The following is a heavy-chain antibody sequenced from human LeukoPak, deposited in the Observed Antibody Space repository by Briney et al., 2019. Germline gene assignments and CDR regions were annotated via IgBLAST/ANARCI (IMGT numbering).Heavy chain of an antibody. J-gene: IGHJ4*02. V-gene: IGHV3-7*03. CDR2: IKNDGSET. D-gene: IGHD6-19*01. CDR1: GFNFRDHR. CDR3: VKNDGWFHLAQ. Sequence: LSGGSLRLSCAVSGFNFRDHRMDWVRQAPGKGLQWVGHIKNDGSETYYLDSLKGRFSISRDNTNNALYLQMNSLRVEDTAVYYCVKNDGWFHLAQWGQGTLVTVSS.